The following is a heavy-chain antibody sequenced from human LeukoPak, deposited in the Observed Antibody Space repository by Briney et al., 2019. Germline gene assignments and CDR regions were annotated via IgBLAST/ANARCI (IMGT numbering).Heavy chain of an antibody. CDR3: ARLGDFSENAFDI. CDR1: GGSISSGGYY. Sequence: SQTLSLTCTVSGGSISSGGYYWSWIRQHPGKGLEWIGYIYYSWSTYYNPSLKSRVTISVDTPKSQFSLKLSSVTAADTAVYYCARLGDFSENAFDIWGQGTMVTVSS. D-gene: IGHD3-3*01. V-gene: IGHV4-31*03. CDR2: IYYSWST. J-gene: IGHJ3*02.